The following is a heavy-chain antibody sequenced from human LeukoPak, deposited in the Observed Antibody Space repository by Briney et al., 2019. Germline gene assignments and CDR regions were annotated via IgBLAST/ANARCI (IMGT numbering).Heavy chain of an antibody. D-gene: IGHD3-9*01. Sequence: SETLSLTCTVSGGSISSYYWSWIRQPPGKGLEWIGYIYHSGSTNYNPSLKSRVTISIDTSNNQFSLKLSSVTAADTAVYYCARVDRGGYDILTGYLYYFDYWGQGTLVTVSS. CDR1: GGSISSYY. CDR2: IYHSGST. V-gene: IGHV4-59*08. J-gene: IGHJ4*02. CDR3: ARVDRGGYDILTGYLYYFDY.